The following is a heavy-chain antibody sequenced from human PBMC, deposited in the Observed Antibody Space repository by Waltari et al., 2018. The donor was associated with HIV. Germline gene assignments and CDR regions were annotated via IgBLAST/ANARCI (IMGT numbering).Heavy chain of an antibody. J-gene: IGHJ4*02. D-gene: IGHD3-22*01. CDR3: ARDGHFYDSRPLDY. V-gene: IGHV3-30*04. CDR1: GLTLSPHA. CDR2: ISYGGRNK. Sequence: QVQLVESGGGVVQSGRTLGHPCAASGLTLSPHALHWVRQAPGKGLEWVAIISYGGRNKYYADSVKGRFTISRDNSKNTVYLQMNSLRGEDTAVYYCARDGHFYDSRPLDYWGQGTLVTVSS.